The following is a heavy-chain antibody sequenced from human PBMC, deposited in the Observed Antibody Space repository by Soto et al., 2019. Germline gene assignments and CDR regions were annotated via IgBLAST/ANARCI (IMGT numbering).Heavy chain of an antibody. CDR3: ARSRETFDY. Sequence: EVQLLESGGGLAQPGGSLRLSCAASGFSFSSYAMSWVRLAPGKGLEWVSGIGDSGYTTNYADSVRGRFTVSRDNSKNTLFLQMSSLRVDDTAIYYCARSRETFDYWGQGTLVTVSS. D-gene: IGHD1-26*01. J-gene: IGHJ4*02. CDR2: IGDSGYTT. V-gene: IGHV3-23*01. CDR1: GFSFSSYA.